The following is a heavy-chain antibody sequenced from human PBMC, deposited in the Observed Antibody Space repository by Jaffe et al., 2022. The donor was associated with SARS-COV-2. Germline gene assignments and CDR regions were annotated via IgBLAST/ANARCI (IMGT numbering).Heavy chain of an antibody. CDR2: ISSSSSYI. CDR1: GFTFSSYS. Sequence: EVQLVESGGGLVKPGGSLRLSCAASGFTFSSYSMNWVRQAPGKGLEWVSSISSSSSYIYYADSVKGRFTISRDNAKNSLYLQMNSLRAEDTAVYYCAREKDTAMVIDAFDIWGQGTMVTVSS. V-gene: IGHV3-21*01. CDR3: AREKDTAMVIDAFDI. J-gene: IGHJ3*02. D-gene: IGHD5-18*01.